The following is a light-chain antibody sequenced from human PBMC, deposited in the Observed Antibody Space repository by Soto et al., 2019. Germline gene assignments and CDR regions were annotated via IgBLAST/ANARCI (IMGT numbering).Light chain of an antibody. J-gene: IGLJ3*02. CDR1: SSDIGGYNF. V-gene: IGLV2-11*01. Sequence: QSVLTQPRSVSGSPGQSVTISCSGTSSDIGGYNFVSWYQQHPGKAPKLIIHDVTERPSGVPDRFSGSKSGNTASLTVSGLQAEDEADYYCYSYADNYTWVFGGGTKVTVL. CDR2: DVT. CDR3: YSYADNYTWV.